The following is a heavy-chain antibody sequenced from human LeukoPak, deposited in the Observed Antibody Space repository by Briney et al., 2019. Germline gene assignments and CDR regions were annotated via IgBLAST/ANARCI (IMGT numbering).Heavy chain of an antibody. CDR2: IYYSGST. CDR1: GASISSGGYS. D-gene: IGHD4-17*01. Sequence: PSQTLSLTCAVAGASISSGGYSWRWIRQPPGKGLEWIGYIYYSGSTYYNPSLKSRVTISVDTSKNQFSLKLSSVTAADTAVYYCARGRLGTTVARFDPWGQGTLVIVSS. J-gene: IGHJ5*02. CDR3: ARGRLGTTVARFDP. V-gene: IGHV4-30-4*07.